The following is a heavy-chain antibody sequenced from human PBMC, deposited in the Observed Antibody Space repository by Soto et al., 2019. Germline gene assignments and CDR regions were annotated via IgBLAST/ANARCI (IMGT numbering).Heavy chain of an antibody. D-gene: IGHD2-21*01. CDR2: IYSDGAT. CDR1: GFTVRNNY. V-gene: IGHV3-66*01. CDR3: ARGGDCGGDCYHDY. J-gene: IGHJ4*02. Sequence: EVELVGSGGGLVQPGESLRLSCAAFGFTVRNNYMAWVRQAPGKGLEWVSVIYSDGATYYADSVKDRFTISRDNSENTVSLEMDRLRAEDTAVYFCARGGDCGGDCYHDYWGLGILVTVSS.